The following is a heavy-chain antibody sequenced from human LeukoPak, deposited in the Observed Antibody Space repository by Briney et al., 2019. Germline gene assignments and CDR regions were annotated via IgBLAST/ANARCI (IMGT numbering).Heavy chain of an antibody. CDR3: ARPVNLRWNKKGDFDI. V-gene: IGHV4-59*01. J-gene: IGHJ3*02. Sequence: ETLSLTCTVAGGSIISYYWSWIRQPPGKGLEWIGDIYYSGSTNYNHSLKSRGTISVDTSKNKFSLQLISVTAADTAVYYCARPVNLRWNKKGDFDIWGQGTMVTGS. CDR2: IYYSGST. D-gene: IGHD4-23*01. CDR1: GGSIISYY.